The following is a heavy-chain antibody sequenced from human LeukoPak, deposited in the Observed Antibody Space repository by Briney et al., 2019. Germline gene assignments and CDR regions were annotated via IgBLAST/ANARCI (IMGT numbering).Heavy chain of an antibody. CDR3: ARDGSGYDSPTYYYYYMDV. Sequence: GGSLRLSCAASGFTFSSYSMNWVRQAPGKGLEWVSYIRSSSSTIYYADSVKGRFTISRDNAKNSLYLQMNSLRAEDTAVYYCARDGSGYDSPTYYYYYMDVWGKGTTVTVSS. CDR2: IRSSSSTI. J-gene: IGHJ6*03. V-gene: IGHV3-48*01. CDR1: GFTFSSYS. D-gene: IGHD5-12*01.